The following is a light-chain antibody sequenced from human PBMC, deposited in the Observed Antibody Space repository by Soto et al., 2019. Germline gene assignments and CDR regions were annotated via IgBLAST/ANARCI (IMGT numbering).Light chain of an antibody. Sequence: QSVLTQPASVSGSPGQSITISCTGTSSDVGGYNYVSWYQQHPGEAPKLMIYDVSNRPPGVSNRFSGSKSGNTASLTISGLQAEDEADYYCSSYTSSSTYVFGTGTKVTVL. J-gene: IGLJ1*01. CDR1: SSDVGGYNY. CDR3: SSYTSSSTYV. CDR2: DVS. V-gene: IGLV2-14*01.